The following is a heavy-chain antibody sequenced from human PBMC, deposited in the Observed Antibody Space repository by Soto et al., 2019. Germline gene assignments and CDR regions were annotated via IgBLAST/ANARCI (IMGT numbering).Heavy chain of an antibody. V-gene: IGHV1-69*01. CDR1: GGTFSSYA. D-gene: IGHD3-22*01. CDR2: IIPIFGTA. Sequence: QVQLVQSGAEVKKPGSSVKVSCKASGGTFSSYAISWVRQAPGQGLEWMGGIIPIFGTANYAQKFQGRVTITADESTSTAYMELSSLRSEDTAVYYCERVGIRITMIVAGGMDVWGQGTTVTVSS. CDR3: ERVGIRITMIVAGGMDV. J-gene: IGHJ6*02.